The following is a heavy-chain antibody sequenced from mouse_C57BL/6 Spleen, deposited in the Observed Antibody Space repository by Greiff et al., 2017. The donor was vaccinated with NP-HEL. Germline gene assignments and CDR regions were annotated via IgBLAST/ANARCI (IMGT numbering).Heavy chain of an antibody. D-gene: IGHD2-5*01. CDR2: IDPETGGT. J-gene: IGHJ2*01. Sequence: ESGAELVRPGASVTLSCKASGYTFTDYEMHWVKQTPVHGLEWIGAIDPETGGTAYNQKFKGKAILTADKSSSTAYMELRSLTSEDSAVYYCTRTYYSNPYYFDYWGQGTTLTVSS. V-gene: IGHV1-15*01. CDR1: GYTFTDYE. CDR3: TRTYYSNPYYFDY.